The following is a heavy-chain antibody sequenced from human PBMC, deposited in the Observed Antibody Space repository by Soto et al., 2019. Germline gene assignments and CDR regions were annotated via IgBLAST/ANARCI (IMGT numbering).Heavy chain of an antibody. J-gene: IGHJ2*01. D-gene: IGHD6-19*01. CDR1: GFRFSSYS. CDR2: IDHSSSSV. Sequence: EVQLVESGGGLVQPGGSLRLSCAASGFRFSSYSMNWVRQAPGKGPEWVSYIDHSSSSVRYVDSVEGRFTISRDNAKDSLSLQMNSLRFEDTAMYYCAVGIAVARGYFALWGRGTLVTVSS. V-gene: IGHV3-48*04. CDR3: AVGIAVARGYFAL.